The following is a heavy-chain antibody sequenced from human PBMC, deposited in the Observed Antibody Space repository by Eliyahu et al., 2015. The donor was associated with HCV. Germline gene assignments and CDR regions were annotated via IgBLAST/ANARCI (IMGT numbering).Heavy chain of an antibody. CDR3: ARDRLGIDWVGNPHQDGLDV. D-gene: IGHD3-16*01. J-gene: IGHJ6*02. CDR2: IKEDGSEK. CDR1: GFPFSSYW. V-gene: IGHV3-7*01. Sequence: EVQLVESGGGLVQPGGSLRLSCAASGFPFSSYWMSWVRQAPGKGXGXVANIKEDGSEKYXVDSVXGRFTISRDNAKNSLYLQMNSLRVEDTAVYYCARDRLGIDWVGNPHQDGLDVWGQGTTVTVSS.